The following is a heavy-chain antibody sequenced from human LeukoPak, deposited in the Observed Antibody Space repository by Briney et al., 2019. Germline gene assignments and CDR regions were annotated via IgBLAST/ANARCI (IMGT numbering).Heavy chain of an antibody. CDR1: GFTFSSYS. CDR3: APFGWSAARGYFDY. CDR2: ISSSSSYI. D-gene: IGHD6-6*01. V-gene: IGHV3-21*01. Sequence: GGSLRLSCAASGFTFSSYSMNWVRQAPGKGLEWVSSISSSSSYIYYADSVKGRFTISRDNAKNSLYLQMNSLRAEDTAVYYCAPFGWSAARGYFDYWGQGTLVTVSS. J-gene: IGHJ4*02.